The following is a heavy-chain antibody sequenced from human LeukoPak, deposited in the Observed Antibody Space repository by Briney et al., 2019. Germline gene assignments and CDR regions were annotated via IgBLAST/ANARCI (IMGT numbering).Heavy chain of an antibody. CDR3: AKDSGGYYGSGSYFDY. Sequence: GRSLRLSCAASGFTFDDYAMPWVRQAPGKGLEWVSGISWNSGSIGYADSVKGRFTISRDNAKNSLYLQMNSLRVEDMALYYCAKDSGGYYGSGSYFDYWGQGTLVTVSS. CDR1: GFTFDDYA. D-gene: IGHD3-10*01. J-gene: IGHJ4*02. CDR2: ISWNSGSI. V-gene: IGHV3-9*03.